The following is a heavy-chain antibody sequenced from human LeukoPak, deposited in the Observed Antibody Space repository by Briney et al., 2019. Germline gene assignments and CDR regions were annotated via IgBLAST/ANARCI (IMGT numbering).Heavy chain of an antibody. V-gene: IGHV4-39*01. D-gene: IGHD6-19*01. CDR2: IYYSGST. Sequence: SETLSLTCTVSGGSISSSSYYWGWIRQPPGKGLEWIGSIYYSGSTYYNPSLKSRVTMSVDTSKNQFSLKLSSVTAADTALYYCARHTQYNTGWYGYYFDYWGQGTLLPVFS. J-gene: IGHJ4*02. CDR3: ARHTQYNTGWYGYYFDY. CDR1: GGSISSSSYY.